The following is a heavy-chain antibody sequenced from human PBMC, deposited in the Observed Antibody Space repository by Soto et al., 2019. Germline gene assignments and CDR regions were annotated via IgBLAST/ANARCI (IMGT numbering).Heavy chain of an antibody. CDR1: GFTFSSYG. Sequence: PGGSLRLSCAASGFTFSSYGMHWVRQAPGKGLEWVAVISYDGSNKYYADSVKGRFTISRDNSKNTLYLQMNSLRAEDTAVYYCAKPGPSSDDAFDIWGQGTMVTVSS. J-gene: IGHJ3*02. V-gene: IGHV3-30*18. D-gene: IGHD3-10*01. CDR2: ISYDGSNK. CDR3: AKPGPSSDDAFDI.